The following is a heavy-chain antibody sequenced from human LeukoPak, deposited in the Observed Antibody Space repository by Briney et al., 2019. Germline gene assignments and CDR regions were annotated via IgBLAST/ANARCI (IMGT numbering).Heavy chain of an antibody. CDR2: ISSSGSTI. CDR1: GFTFSDYY. V-gene: IGHV3-11*01. CDR3: ARATYYYDSSGYYCDAFDI. J-gene: IGHJ3*02. D-gene: IGHD3-22*01. Sequence: PGGSLRLSCAASGFTFSDYYMSWIRQAPGKGLEWVSYISSSGSTIYYADSVKGRFTISRDNAKDSLYLQMNSLRAEDTAVYYCARATYYYDSSGYYCDAFDIWGQGTMVTVSS.